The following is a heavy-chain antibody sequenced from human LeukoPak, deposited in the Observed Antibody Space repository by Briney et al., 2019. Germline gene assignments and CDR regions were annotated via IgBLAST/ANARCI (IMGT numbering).Heavy chain of an antibody. CDR1: GGSFSGYY. CDR2: INHSGST. V-gene: IGHV4-34*01. J-gene: IGHJ3*02. D-gene: IGHD5-24*01. Sequence: SETLSLTCAVYGGSFSGYYWSWLRQPPGKGLEWIGEINHSGSTNYNPSLKSRVTISVDTSKNQFSLKLSSVTAADTAVYYCARVRVEMASDIWGQGTMVTVSS. CDR3: ARVRVEMASDI.